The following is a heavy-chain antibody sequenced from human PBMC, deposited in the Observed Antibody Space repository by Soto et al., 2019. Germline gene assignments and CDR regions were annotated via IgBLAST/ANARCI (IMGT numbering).Heavy chain of an antibody. Sequence: EVQLVESGGGLVQPGGSLRLSCAASGLIVSSTYMSWVRQAPGKGLEWVSVISNGGDTHYADSVKGRFSLSRDISNNSLHLHMSSLRVEDTAVYYCAGEPRYCSGGSCSITGDAFDIWGQGTMVTVSS. CDR3: AGEPRYCSGGSCSITGDAFDI. CDR2: ISNGGDT. V-gene: IGHV3-66*01. CDR1: GLIVSSTY. J-gene: IGHJ3*02. D-gene: IGHD2-15*01.